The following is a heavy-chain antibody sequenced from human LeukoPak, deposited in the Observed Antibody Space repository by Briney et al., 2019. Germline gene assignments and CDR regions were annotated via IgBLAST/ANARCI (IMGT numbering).Heavy chain of an antibody. CDR1: GASISSGCYF. V-gene: IGHV4-61*02. CDR2: IYTTGST. CDR3: ATSPYYFYMDV. Sequence: SQTLSLTCSVSGASISSGCYFWTWIRQPAGKGLEWIGRIYTTGSTNYNPSLTSRVTISMDASKNQFSLNLSSVTAADTAVYYCATSPYYFYMDVWGKGTSVIVSS. J-gene: IGHJ6*03.